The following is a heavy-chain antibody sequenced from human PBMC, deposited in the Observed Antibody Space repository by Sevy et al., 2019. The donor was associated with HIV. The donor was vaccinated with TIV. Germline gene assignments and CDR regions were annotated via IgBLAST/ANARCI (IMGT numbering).Heavy chain of an antibody. D-gene: IGHD2-15*01. Sequence: ASVKVSCKASGYTFTSYGISWVRQAPGQGLEWMGWISAYNGNTNYAQKLQGRVTMTTDTSTSKAYMELRGLGSDDTAVYYCARGGYCSGGSCYSSFYWFDPWGQGTLVTVSS. CDR3: ARGGYCSGGSCYSSFYWFDP. V-gene: IGHV1-18*01. CDR1: GYTFTSYG. J-gene: IGHJ5*02. CDR2: ISAYNGNT.